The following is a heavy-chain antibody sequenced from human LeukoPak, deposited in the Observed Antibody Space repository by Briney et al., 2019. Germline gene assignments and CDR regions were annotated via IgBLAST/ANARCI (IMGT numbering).Heavy chain of an antibody. CDR3: ARDGDRQSQQWLASPSVY. J-gene: IGHJ4*02. V-gene: IGHV1-46*01. CDR2: INPSGGDT. D-gene: IGHD6-19*01. Sequence: ASVKVSCKTSGYTFTSYYMHWVRQAPGQGLEWMGIINPSGGDTGFAQKFQGRVTVTRDTSTNTVYMELSSLRSEDTAVYYCARDGDRQSQQWLASPSVYWGQGALVTVSS. CDR1: GYTFTSYY.